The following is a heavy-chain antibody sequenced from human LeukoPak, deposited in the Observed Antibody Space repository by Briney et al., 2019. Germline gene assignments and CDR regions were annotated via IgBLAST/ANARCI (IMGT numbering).Heavy chain of an antibody. CDR2: IYSSGST. CDR3: ARNYDNSGYTAFGY. CDR1: GGSISSYY. Sequence: SQTLSLTCSVSGGSISSYYWSWIRQSPGKGLEWIGHIYSSGSTNYNPSLKSRVTISIDTSKNQFSLKLSSVTAADTALYYCARNYDNSGYTAFGYWGRGTLVTVSS. D-gene: IGHD3-22*01. J-gene: IGHJ4*02. V-gene: IGHV4-59*01.